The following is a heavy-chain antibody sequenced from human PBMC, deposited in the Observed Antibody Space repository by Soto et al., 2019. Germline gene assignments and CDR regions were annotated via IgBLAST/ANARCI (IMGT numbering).Heavy chain of an antibody. V-gene: IGHV3-74*01. CDR3: AREAGDMAGDNWYFDL. D-gene: IGHD6-19*01. J-gene: IGHJ2*01. CDR1: GFTFSSYW. Sequence: EVQLVESGGGLVQPGGSLRLSCAASGFTFSSYWMHWVRQAPGKGLVWVSRINSDGSSTSYADSVKGRFTISRDNAKNTLYLQMNSLRAEDTAVYYCAREAGDMAGDNWYFDLWGRGTLVTVSS. CDR2: INSDGSST.